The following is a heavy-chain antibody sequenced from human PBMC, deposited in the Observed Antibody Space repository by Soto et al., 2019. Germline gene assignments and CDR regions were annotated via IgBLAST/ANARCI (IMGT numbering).Heavy chain of an antibody. CDR2: IIPIFGTA. CDR3: ARDLYYITGIAAAGTSVLYYGMDV. V-gene: IGHV1-69*13. D-gene: IGHD6-13*01. Sequence: VASVKVSCKASGGTFSSYAISWVRQAPGQGLEWMGGIIPIFGTANYAQKFQGRVTITADESTSTAYMELSSLRSEDTAVYYCARDLYYITGIAAAGTSVLYYGMDVWGQGTKVTVSS. CDR1: GGTFSSYA. J-gene: IGHJ6*02.